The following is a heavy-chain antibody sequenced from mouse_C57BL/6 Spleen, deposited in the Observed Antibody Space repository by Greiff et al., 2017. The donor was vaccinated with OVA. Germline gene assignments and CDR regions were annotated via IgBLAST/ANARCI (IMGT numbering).Heavy chain of an antibody. CDR3: ASTLPLVY. V-gene: IGHV1-50*01. D-gene: IGHD5-5*01. CDR1: GYTFTSYW. Sequence: VQLLQPGAELVKPGASVKLSCKASGYTFTSYWMQWVKQRPGQGLEWIGEIDPSDSYTNYNQKFKGKATLTVDTASSTAYMQLSSLTSEDSAVYDCASTLPLVYWGQGTTLTVSS. CDR2: IDPSDSYT. J-gene: IGHJ2*01.